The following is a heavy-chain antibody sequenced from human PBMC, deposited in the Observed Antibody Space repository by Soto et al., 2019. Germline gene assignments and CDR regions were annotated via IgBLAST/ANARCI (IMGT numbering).Heavy chain of an antibody. CDR1: GDSISSGSYY. Sequence: QLQLRESGPGLVKPSETLSLTCIVSGDSISSGSYYWGWIRQPPGKGLEWIGSIYYTGSTNYNPSPKSRVNISADTSKNQFSLRLSSVTAADTAVYYCARRVDFGNGYYTAPLDVWGKGTTVTVSS. CDR2: IYYTGST. J-gene: IGHJ6*04. D-gene: IGHD3-22*01. V-gene: IGHV4-39*01. CDR3: ARRVDFGNGYYTAPLDV.